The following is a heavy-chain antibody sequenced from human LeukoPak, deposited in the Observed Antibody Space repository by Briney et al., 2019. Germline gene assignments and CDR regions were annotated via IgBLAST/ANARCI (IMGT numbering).Heavy chain of an antibody. J-gene: IGHJ1*01. CDR1: GFTFSSFA. CDR2: ISGGSTST. Sequence: GGSLRLSCVASGFTFSSFAMTWVRQAPGQGLEWVSAISGGSTSTYYTDSVKGRFTISKNNSKNTLFLQMNSLRAEDTAVYYRAKNFAAGTEYFQHWGQGTLVTVSS. D-gene: IGHD6-13*01. V-gene: IGHV3-23*01. CDR3: AKNFAAGTEYFQH.